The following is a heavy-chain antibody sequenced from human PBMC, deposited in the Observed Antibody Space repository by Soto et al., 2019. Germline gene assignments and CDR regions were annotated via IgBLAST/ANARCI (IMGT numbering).Heavy chain of an antibody. CDR1: GYTFTSYY. CDR2: INPSGATT. Sequence: QVSLVQSGAEVKKPGASVKVSCKASGYTFTSYYVHWVRQAPGQGLEWMGIINPSGATTTYAQNYQARVVMTGERSMSTVYRGLSRLRSEDTAVYYCARRDCFSSSCYFKYWGQGSLVSVSS. V-gene: IGHV1-46*01. D-gene: IGHD2-2*01. CDR3: ARRDCFSSSCYFKY. J-gene: IGHJ4*02.